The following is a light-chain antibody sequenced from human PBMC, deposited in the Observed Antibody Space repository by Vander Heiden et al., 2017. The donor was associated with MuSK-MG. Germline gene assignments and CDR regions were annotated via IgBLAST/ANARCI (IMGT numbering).Light chain of an antibody. CDR3: VLYVGSGIWV. CDR2: STN. V-gene: IGLV8-61*01. Sequence: QTVVTQEPSFSVSPGGTVTLTCGFSSGSVSTTYYPSWYQQTPGQAPRALIYSTNIRSSGVPDRFSGSILGNKAALTITGAQADDESDYYCVLYVGSGIWVFGGGTKLTVL. CDR1: SGSVSTTYY. J-gene: IGLJ2*01.